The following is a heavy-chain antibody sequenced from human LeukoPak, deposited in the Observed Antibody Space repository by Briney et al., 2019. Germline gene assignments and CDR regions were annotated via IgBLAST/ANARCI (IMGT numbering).Heavy chain of an antibody. CDR2: ISYDGSNK. CDR3: ATQPCGGGSCYLGH. J-gene: IGHJ4*02. V-gene: IGHV3-30-3*01. CDR1: GFTFSSYA. D-gene: IGHD2-15*01. Sequence: GGSLRLSCAASGFTFSSYAMHWVRQAPGKGLEWVAVISYDGSNKFYADSLKGRFSISRDNSMNTLYLQMNTLRAEDTAVYYCATQPCGGGSCYLGHWGQGTVVTLSS.